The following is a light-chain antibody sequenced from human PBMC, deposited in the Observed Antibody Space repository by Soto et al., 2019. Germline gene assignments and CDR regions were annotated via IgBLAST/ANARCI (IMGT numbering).Light chain of an antibody. CDR2: TAS. V-gene: IGKV1-39*01. CDR1: QRITTY. CDR3: QQSYSTPYT. Sequence: IHMTQSPSSLSASVGDRVTITCRASQRITTYLNWYQQKPGKAPKLLISTASTLQGGVPSRFRGSGSGTDFTLTITTLQPEDFTTYFCQQSYSTPYTFGQGTKLEIK. J-gene: IGKJ2*01.